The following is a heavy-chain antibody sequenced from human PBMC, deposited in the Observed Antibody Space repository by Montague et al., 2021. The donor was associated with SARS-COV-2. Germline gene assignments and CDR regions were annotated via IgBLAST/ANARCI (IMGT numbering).Heavy chain of an antibody. CDR3: AVNSNDYYYYGMDV. Sequence: SEILSLTCTVSGYSISSGYYWGWIRQPPGKGLEWIGSIYHSGSTYYNPSLKSRVTISVDTSKNQFSLKLISVTAADTSVYYCAVNSNDYYYYGMDVWGQGTTVTVSS. J-gene: IGHJ6*02. V-gene: IGHV4-38-2*02. CDR1: GYSISSGYY. CDR2: IYHSGST. D-gene: IGHD4-11*01.